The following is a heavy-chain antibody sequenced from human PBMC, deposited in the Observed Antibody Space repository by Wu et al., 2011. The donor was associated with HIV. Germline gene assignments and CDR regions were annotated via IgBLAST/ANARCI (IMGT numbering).Heavy chain of an antibody. J-gene: IGHJ4*02. CDR2: IIPIFATA. CDR3: VGLYDSGGYYFNGGVY. Sequence: QVQLVQSGAEVREPGSSVKVSCKASGGTFSSYAISWVRQAPGQGLEWMGGIIPIFATANYAQKFQGRVTITTDESTSTAYMELSSLRSEDTAVYYCVGLYDSGGYYFNGGVYWGQGTLVTVSS. CDR1: GGTFSSYA. D-gene: IGHD3-22*01. V-gene: IGHV1-69*05.